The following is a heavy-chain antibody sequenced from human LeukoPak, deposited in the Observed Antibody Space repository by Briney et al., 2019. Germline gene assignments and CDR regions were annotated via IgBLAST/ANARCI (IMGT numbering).Heavy chain of an antibody. CDR1: GFTFSSYG. CDR2: IRYDGSNK. D-gene: IGHD1-26*01. CDR3: AKEDIVGAHLDY. Sequence: GGSLRLSCAASGFTFSSYGMHCVRQAPGKGLEWVAFIRYDGSNKYYADSVKGRFTISRDNSKNTLYLQMNSLRAEDTAVYYCAKEDIVGAHLDYWGQGTLVTVSS. V-gene: IGHV3-30*02. J-gene: IGHJ4*02.